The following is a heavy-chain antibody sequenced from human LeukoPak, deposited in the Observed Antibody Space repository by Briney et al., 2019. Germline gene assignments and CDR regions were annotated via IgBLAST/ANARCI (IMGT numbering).Heavy chain of an antibody. CDR3: AMYCTSISRYENVDN. Sequence: PGGSLRLSCTASGFTFSSYSMNWVRQAPGKGLECVAYISTGSSTIYYADSVKGRFTISRDNAKNSLYLQMYSLRAEDTGVYYRAMYCTSISRYENVDNWGQGALVTVSS. CDR2: ISTGSSTI. V-gene: IGHV3-48*01. D-gene: IGHD2-2*01. J-gene: IGHJ4*02. CDR1: GFTFSSYS.